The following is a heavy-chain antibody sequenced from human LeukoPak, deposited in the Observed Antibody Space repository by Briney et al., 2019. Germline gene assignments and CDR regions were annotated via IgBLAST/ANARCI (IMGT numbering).Heavy chain of an antibody. V-gene: IGHV4-59*01. CDR1: GGSISSYY. D-gene: IGHD3-10*01. CDR3: ARGFLTSGPSD. Sequence: SEGLSLTCTVSGGSISSYYWSWIRQPPGKGLEWIGYIYYSGSTNYNPSLKSRVTISVDTSTNQFFLKLSSVTAADTAVYYCARGFLTSGPSDWGQGTLVTASS. CDR2: IYYSGST. J-gene: IGHJ4*02.